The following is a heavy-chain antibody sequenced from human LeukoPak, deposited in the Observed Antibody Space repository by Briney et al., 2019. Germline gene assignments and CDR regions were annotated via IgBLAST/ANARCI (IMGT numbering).Heavy chain of an antibody. CDR2: IYHSGSA. J-gene: IGHJ5*02. V-gene: IGHV4-59*01. CDR3: ARGPEGRAAPPWFDL. D-gene: IGHD6-13*01. CDR1: GGSIGDYY. Sequence: PSETLSLTCTVSGGSIGDYYWTWIRQPPGKGLEWIGYIYHSGSANYKSSLKSRVTISLDTSKDQVSLKMRSVTAADTAVYYCARGPEGRAAPPWFDLWGQGTLVTVSA.